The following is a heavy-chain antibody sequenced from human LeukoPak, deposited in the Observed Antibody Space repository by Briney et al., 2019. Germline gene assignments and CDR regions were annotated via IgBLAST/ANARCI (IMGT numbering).Heavy chain of an antibody. CDR3: ARDELAFDI. Sequence: ASVKVSCKASGGTFSSYAISWVRQAPGQGLEWMGRIIPILGIANYAQKFQGRVTITADKSTSTTYMKLSSLRSEDTAVYYCARDELAFDIWGQGTMVTVSS. J-gene: IGHJ3*02. CDR1: GGTFSSYA. V-gene: IGHV1-69*04. CDR2: IIPILGIA.